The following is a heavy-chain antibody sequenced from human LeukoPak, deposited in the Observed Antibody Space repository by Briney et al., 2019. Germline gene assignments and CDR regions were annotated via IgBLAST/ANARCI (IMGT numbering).Heavy chain of an antibody. J-gene: IGHJ4*02. V-gene: IGHV5-51*01. D-gene: IGHD2-2*01. CDR3: ARQGCSSTSCYLSPDY. CDR1: GYSFTSYW. CDR2: IYPGDSDT. Sequence: PGESLKISCKGSGYSFTSYWIGWVRQMPGKGLEWMGIIYPGDSDTRYSPSFQGQVTISADKSISTAYLQWSSLKASDTAMYYCARQGCSSTSCYLSPDYWGQGTLVTVSS.